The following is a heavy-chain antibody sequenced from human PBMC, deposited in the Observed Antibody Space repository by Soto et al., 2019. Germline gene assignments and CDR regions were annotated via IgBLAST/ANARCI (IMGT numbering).Heavy chain of an antibody. CDR1: CDSISNGDYY. D-gene: IGHD3-16*02. CDR3: ASRYLY. J-gene: IGHJ4*02. CDR2: IDSSGST. V-gene: IGHV4-30-4*01. Sequence: SETLSLTCTVSCDSISNGDYYWSWIRQPPGRGLEWIGYIDSSGSTYYNPSLKSRLTMSVDMSKNQFSLRLTSVTAADTAVYYCASRYLYWGQGLLVTVS.